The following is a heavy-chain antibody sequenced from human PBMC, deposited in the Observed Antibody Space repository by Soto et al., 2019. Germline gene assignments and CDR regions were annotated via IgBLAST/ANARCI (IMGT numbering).Heavy chain of an antibody. D-gene: IGHD7-27*01. V-gene: IGHV3-48*01. CDR2: ISTSSTTI. Sequence: EVQLVESGGGLVQPGGSLRLSCAASGLTFSSYSMNWVRQAPGKGLEWVSDISTSSTTIHYADSVKGRFTSSRDNAKNSLYLQMNILRAEDAAVYYCVLGYYFDYWGQGTLVTVSS. J-gene: IGHJ4*02. CDR1: GLTFSSYS. CDR3: VLGYYFDY.